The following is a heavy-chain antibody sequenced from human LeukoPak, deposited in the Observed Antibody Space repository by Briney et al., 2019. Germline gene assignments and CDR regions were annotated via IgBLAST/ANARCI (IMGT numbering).Heavy chain of an antibody. Sequence: GESLKISCKGSGYSFTSYWIGWVRQAPGKGLEWVAVISYDGSNKYYADSVKGRFTISRDNSKNTLYLQMNSLRAEDTAVYYCAKSGYNRFDYWGQGTLVTVSS. CDR1: GYSFTSYW. V-gene: IGHV3-30*18. J-gene: IGHJ4*02. CDR2: ISYDGSNK. D-gene: IGHD5-24*01. CDR3: AKSGYNRFDY.